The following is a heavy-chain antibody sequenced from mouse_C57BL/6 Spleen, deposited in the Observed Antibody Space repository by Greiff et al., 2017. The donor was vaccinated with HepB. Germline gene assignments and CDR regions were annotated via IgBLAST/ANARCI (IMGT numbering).Heavy chain of an antibody. J-gene: IGHJ2*01. Sequence: EVQRVESGEGLVKPGGSLKLSCAASGFTFSSYAMSWVRQTPEKRLEWVAYISSGGDYIYYADTVKGRFTISRDNARNTLYLQMSSLKSEDTAMYYCTRVGRTPYFDYWGQGTTLTVSS. V-gene: IGHV5-9-1*02. CDR3: TRVGRTPYFDY. D-gene: IGHD4-1*01. CDR1: GFTFSSYA. CDR2: ISSGGDYI.